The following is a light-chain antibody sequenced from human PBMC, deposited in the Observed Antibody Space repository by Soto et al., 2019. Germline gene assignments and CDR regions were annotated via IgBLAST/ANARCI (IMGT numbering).Light chain of an antibody. J-gene: IGLJ3*02. CDR2: LNSDGSH. CDR1: SGHSSYA. Sequence: QPVLTQSPSASASLGASVKLTCTLSSGHSSYAIAWHQQQPEKGPRYLMKLNSDGSHSKGDGIPDRFSGSSSGAERYFTISSLQSEDEADYYCQTWGTGIPWVFGGGTKLTVL. V-gene: IGLV4-69*01. CDR3: QTWGTGIPWV.